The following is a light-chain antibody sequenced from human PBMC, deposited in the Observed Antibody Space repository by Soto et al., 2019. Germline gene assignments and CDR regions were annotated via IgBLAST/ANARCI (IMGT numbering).Light chain of an antibody. CDR1: SSNIGAGFD. CDR2: DNS. J-gene: IGLJ2*01. V-gene: IGLV1-40*01. Sequence: QSVLTQQPSVSGAPGQRVTISCTGNSSNIGAGFDVHWYQQRPGTAPKLLIYDNSNRPSGVPDRFSGSKSGTSASLAITGLQAEDGTDYYCQSYDSRLSAVVFGGGTKLTVL. CDR3: QSYDSRLSAVV.